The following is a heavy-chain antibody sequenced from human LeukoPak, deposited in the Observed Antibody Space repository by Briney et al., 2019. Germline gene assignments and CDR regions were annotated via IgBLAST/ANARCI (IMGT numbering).Heavy chain of an antibody. CDR2: ISWNSGSI. J-gene: IGHJ4*02. Sequence: GGPLRLSCAASGFTFDDYAMHWVRQAPGKGLEWVSGISWNSGSIGYADSVKGRFTISRDNAKNSLYLQMSSLRAEDMALYYCAAAYGDYDPINYWGQGTLVTVSS. V-gene: IGHV3-9*03. CDR3: AAAYGDYDPINY. CDR1: GFTFDDYA. D-gene: IGHD4-17*01.